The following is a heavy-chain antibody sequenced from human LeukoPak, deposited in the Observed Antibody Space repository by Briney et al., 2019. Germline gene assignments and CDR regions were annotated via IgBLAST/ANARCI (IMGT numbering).Heavy chain of an antibody. J-gene: IGHJ4*02. D-gene: IGHD3-22*01. CDR1: GFTFSSHG. V-gene: IGHV3-48*04. CDR2: ISSSGSTI. Sequence: PGGSLRLSCAASGFTFSSHGMSWVRQAPGKGLEWVSYISSSGSTIYYADSVKGRFTISRDNAKNSLYLQMNSLRAEDTAVYYCASGGNYYDSSGYYTPFDYWGQGTLVTVSS. CDR3: ASGGNYYDSSGYYTPFDY.